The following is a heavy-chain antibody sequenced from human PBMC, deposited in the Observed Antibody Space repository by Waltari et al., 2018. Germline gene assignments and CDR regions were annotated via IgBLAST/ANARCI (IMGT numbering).Heavy chain of an antibody. Sequence: QVQLVESGGGVVHPGGSLTLSCAASGFPFSTYAVHWVRQAPGKGLGWVAVISYDGGIKYNAGAVEGRFTISRDKARSTMALQMNSLTTEDTAVYYCARGGLEWFGELFDCWGQGTLVTVSS. D-gene: IGHD3-10*01. CDR2: ISYDGGIK. CDR1: GFPFSTYA. J-gene: IGHJ4*02. V-gene: IGHV3-30*01. CDR3: ARGGLEWFGELFDC.